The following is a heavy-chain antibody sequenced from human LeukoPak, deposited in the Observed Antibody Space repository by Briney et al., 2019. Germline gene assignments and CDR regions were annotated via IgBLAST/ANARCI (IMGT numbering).Heavy chain of an antibody. CDR3: AREGRFSSSNYFDY. D-gene: IGHD6-13*01. J-gene: IGHJ4*02. Sequence: RTLSLTCVISGDSVSSNSAAWDCNRQPPSRGLESLVRTYYRSKWYNDSAVSVKSRITINPDTSKNQFSLQLNSVTPEDTAVYYCAREGRFSSSNYFDYWGQGTLVTVSS. V-gene: IGHV6-1*01. CDR2: TYYRSKWYN. CDR1: GDSVSSNSAA.